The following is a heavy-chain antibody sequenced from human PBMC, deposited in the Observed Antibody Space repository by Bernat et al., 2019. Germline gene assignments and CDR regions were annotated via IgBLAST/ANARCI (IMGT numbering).Heavy chain of an antibody. J-gene: IGHJ4*02. D-gene: IGHD3-22*01. V-gene: IGHV3-30*18. CDR1: GFTFSSYG. CDR2: ISYDGSNK. CDR3: AKDRPRYDSSGYCDEEGGYFDY. Sequence: QVQLVESGGGVVQPGRSLRLSCAASGFTFSSYGMHWVRQAPGKGLEWVAVISYDGSNKYYADSVKGRFTISRDNSKNTLYLQMNSLRAEDTAVYYCAKDRPRYDSSGYCDEEGGYFDYWGQGTLVTVSS.